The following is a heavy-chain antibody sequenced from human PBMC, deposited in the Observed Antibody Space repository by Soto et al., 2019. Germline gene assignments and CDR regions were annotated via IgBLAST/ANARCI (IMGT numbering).Heavy chain of an antibody. V-gene: IGHV3-21*04. CDR3: ATYLTPVLATGRVS. J-gene: IGHJ5*02. CDR1: GFIFSNYS. Sequence: EVHLVESGGGLVKPGGSLRLSCAASGFIFSNYSMNWVRQAPGKGLEWVSSISSRGNYIYYTDSVKGRFTIARDNAKNLLFRHRNSLRAEDTATSYCATYLTPVLATGRVSWGQGTLVTVSS. D-gene: IGHD4-17*01. CDR2: ISSRGNYI.